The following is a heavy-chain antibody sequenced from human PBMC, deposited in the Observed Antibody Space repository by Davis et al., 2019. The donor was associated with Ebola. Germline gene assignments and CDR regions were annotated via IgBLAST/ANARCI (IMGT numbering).Heavy chain of an antibody. CDR2: IIPILGIA. V-gene: IGHV1-69*04. Sequence: AASVKVSCKASGGTFRSYAISWVRQAPGQGLEWMGRIIPILGIANYAQKFQGRVTITADKSTSTVYMELSSLRSEDTAVYYCARARGGGNPLNDYWGQGTLVTVSS. CDR1: GGTFRSYA. J-gene: IGHJ4*02. CDR3: ARARGGGNPLNDY. D-gene: IGHD4-23*01.